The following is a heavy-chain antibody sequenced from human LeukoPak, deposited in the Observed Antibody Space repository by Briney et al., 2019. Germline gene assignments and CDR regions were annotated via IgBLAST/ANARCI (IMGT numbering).Heavy chain of an antibody. D-gene: IGHD3-10*01. CDR2: IYSGGST. CDR3: ARVYYGSGSLHYYYYYMDV. CDR1: GFTVSNNY. V-gene: IGHV3-53*01. J-gene: IGHJ6*03. Sequence: GGSLRLSCAASGFTVSNNYMSWVRQAPGKGLEWVSVIYSGGSTYYADSVKGRFTISRDNSKNTLYLQMNSLRAEDTAVYYCARVYYGSGSLHYYYYYMDVWGKGTTVTISS.